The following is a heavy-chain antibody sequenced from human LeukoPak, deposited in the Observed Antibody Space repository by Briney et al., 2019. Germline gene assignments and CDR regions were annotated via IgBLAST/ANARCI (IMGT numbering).Heavy chain of an antibody. CDR3: TKGGFGEFPDY. CDR1: GFTFSSYE. CDR2: LTGSSSHI. D-gene: IGHD3-10*01. J-gene: IGHJ4*02. V-gene: IGHV3-21*01. Sequence: GGSLRLSCAASGFTFSSYEMNWVRQAPGKGLEWVASLTGSSSHIYYADSLRGRFTISRDNAKNSVYLQMNSLRVEDTAVYYCTKGGFGEFPDYWGQGTLVTVSS.